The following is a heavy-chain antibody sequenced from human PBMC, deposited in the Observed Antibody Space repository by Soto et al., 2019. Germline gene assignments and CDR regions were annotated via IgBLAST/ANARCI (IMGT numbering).Heavy chain of an antibody. CDR1: GFTFGDYA. V-gene: IGHV3-49*03. Sequence: GGSLRLSCTTSGFTFGDYAMSWSRQAPGKGLEWVGVIRGKAYGGTTDYAASVKGRFTISRDDSKSIAYLQMNSLKSEDTGVYYCTKYTYTSRYAYYGMDVWGHGTTVTVSS. J-gene: IGHJ6*02. CDR2: IRGKAYGGTT. CDR3: TKYTYTSRYAYYGMDV. D-gene: IGHD6-13*01.